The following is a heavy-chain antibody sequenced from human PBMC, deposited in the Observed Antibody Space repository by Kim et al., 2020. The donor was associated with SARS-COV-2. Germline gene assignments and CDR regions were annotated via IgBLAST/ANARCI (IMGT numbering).Heavy chain of an antibody. J-gene: IGHJ2*01. CDR1: GFTFSSYS. Sequence: GGSLRLSCAASGFTFSSYSMNWVRQAPGKGLEWVSSISSSSSYIYYADSVKGRFTISRDNAKNSLYLQMNSLRAEDTAVYYCARTDTLELWYFDLWGRGTLFTVSS. V-gene: IGHV3-21*01. CDR2: ISSSSSYI. D-gene: IGHD3-10*01. CDR3: ARTDTLELWYFDL.